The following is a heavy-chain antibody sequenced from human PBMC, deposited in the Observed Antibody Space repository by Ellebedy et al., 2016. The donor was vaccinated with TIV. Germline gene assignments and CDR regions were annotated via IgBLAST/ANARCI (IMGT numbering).Heavy chain of an antibody. CDR1: GGSISSSGYY. Sequence: SETLSLTXTVSGGSISSSGYYWGWIRQPPGKGLEWIGSIYSSGRTHYNPSLKSRVTISVDTSKNQFSLKLSSVTAADTAMYYCARSRSGIVVAPAHYGMDVWGQGTTVTVSS. J-gene: IGHJ6*02. CDR2: IYSSGRT. CDR3: ARSRSGIVVAPAHYGMDV. V-gene: IGHV4-39*01. D-gene: IGHD2-2*01.